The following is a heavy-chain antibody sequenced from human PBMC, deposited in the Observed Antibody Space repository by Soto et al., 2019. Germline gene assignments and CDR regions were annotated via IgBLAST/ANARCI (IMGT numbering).Heavy chain of an antibody. CDR3: ARGPRGLYHHDY. D-gene: IGHD1-26*01. CDR1: GFTFSGDW. CDR2: INMDGSST. J-gene: IGHJ4*02. Sequence: EVQLVESGGGVVQPGGSLRLSCAVSGFTFSGDWMHWVRQAAGKGLVWVARINMDGSSTNYADSVKGRFTISRDNAKNTLYLQMISLRVDDTAVYYCARGPRGLYHHDYWGQGALVAVSS. V-gene: IGHV3-74*01.